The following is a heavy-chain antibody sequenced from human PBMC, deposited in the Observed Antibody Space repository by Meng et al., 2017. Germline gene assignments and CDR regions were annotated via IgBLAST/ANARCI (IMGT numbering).Heavy chain of an antibody. V-gene: IGHV7-4-1*02. J-gene: IGHJ4*02. CDR1: GYTFTSYA. CDR3: ARACSPPSSSSSFHDY. D-gene: IGHD6-6*01. Sequence: VQLGQSVSELKQPGASVKVSCKASGYTFTSYAMNWLRQAPGQGLEWMGWINTNTGNPTYAQGFTGRFVFSLDTSVSTAYLQISSLKAEDTAVYYCARACSPPSSSSSFHDYWGQGTLVTVSS. CDR2: INTNTGNP.